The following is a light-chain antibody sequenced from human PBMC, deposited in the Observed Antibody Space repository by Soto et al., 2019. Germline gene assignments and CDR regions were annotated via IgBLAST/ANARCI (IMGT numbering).Light chain of an antibody. J-gene: IGKJ2*01. CDR3: QQYNSYPYT. CDR1: QTLTTW. Sequence: DIQMTQSPSTLSASVGDRVTITCRASQTLTTWLAWYQQKPGKAPKLLIYKASNLESGVPLRFSGSGSGTEFTLTINSLQPDDFATYYCQQYNSYPYTFGQGTKLEIK. CDR2: KAS. V-gene: IGKV1-5*03.